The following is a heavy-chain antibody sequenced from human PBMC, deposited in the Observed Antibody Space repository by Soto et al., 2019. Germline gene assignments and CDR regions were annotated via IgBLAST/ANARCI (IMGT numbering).Heavy chain of an antibody. CDR1: GFTFSSYS. CDR3: ARAPGESGSYYGFFDY. Sequence: HPGGSLRLSCAASGFTFSSYSMNWVRQAPGKGLEWVSYISSSSSTIYYADSVKGRFTISRDNAKNSLYLQMNSLRDEDTAVYYCARAPGESGSYYGFFDYWGQGTLVTVSS. V-gene: IGHV3-48*02. J-gene: IGHJ4*02. D-gene: IGHD1-26*01. CDR2: ISSSSSTI.